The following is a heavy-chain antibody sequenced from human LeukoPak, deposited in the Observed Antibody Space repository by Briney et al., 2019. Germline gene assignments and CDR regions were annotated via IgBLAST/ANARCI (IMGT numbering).Heavy chain of an antibody. CDR2: IYYSGST. Sequence: GSLRLSCAASGFTFSNYNMNWVRQAPGKGLEWIGYIYYSGSTNYNPSLKSRVTISVDTSKNQFSLKLRSVTAADTAVYYCARVTGYVIEDNFDYWGQGTLVTVSS. V-gene: IGHV4-59*01. D-gene: IGHD2-15*01. CDR1: GFTFSNYN. J-gene: IGHJ4*02. CDR3: ARVTGYVIEDNFDY.